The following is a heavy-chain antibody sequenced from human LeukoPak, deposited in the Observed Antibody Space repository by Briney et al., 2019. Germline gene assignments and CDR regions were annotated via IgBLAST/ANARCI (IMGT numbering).Heavy chain of an antibody. Sequence: GGSLRLSCAASGFTFSSYWMSWVRQAPGKGLEWVAFIRYDGSNKYYADSVKGRFTISRDNSKNTLYLQMNSLRAEDTAVYYCAKGRKVYSSGLGNYYYYMDVWGKGTTVTISS. D-gene: IGHD6-19*01. CDR1: GFTFSSYW. V-gene: IGHV3-30*02. J-gene: IGHJ6*03. CDR3: AKGRKVYSSGLGNYYYYMDV. CDR2: IRYDGSNK.